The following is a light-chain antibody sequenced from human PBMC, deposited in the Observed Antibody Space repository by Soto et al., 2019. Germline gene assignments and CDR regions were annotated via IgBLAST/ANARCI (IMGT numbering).Light chain of an antibody. CDR3: QQYDNWPRT. CDR1: QSVSSN. V-gene: IGKV3-15*01. Sequence: EIVMTQSPATLSVSPGERATLSCRASQSVSSNLAWYQQKPGQAPGLLIYGASIRPTGIPARFSGSGSGTEFTLTISSLQSEDFVVYYCQQYDNWPRTFGQGTKVEVK. CDR2: GAS. J-gene: IGKJ1*01.